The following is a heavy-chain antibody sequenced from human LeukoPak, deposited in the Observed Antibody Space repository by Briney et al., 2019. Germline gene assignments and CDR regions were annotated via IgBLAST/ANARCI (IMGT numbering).Heavy chain of an antibody. V-gene: IGHV4-30-2*01. Sequence: SETLSLTCTVSGGSISSGGYYWSWIRQPPGKGLEWIGYIYHSGSTYYNPSLKSRVTISVDRSKNQFSLKLSSVTAADTAVYYCARGGIKGIAARFYNWFDPWGQGTLVTVSS. CDR2: IYHSGST. CDR1: GGSISSGGYY. D-gene: IGHD6-6*01. J-gene: IGHJ5*02. CDR3: ARGGIKGIAARFYNWFDP.